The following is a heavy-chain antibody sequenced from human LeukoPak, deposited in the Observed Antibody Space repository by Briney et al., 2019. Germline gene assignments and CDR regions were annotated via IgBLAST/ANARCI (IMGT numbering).Heavy chain of an antibody. CDR3: AKFSSGWYYFDY. Sequence: PGGSLRLSCAASGFTFSSNGMHWVRHAPGKGLEWVAFIRYDGSNKYYADSVKGRFTISRDNSKNTLCLQMNSLRAEDTAVYYCAKFSSGWYYFDYWGQGTLVTVSS. CDR2: IRYDGSNK. J-gene: IGHJ4*02. CDR1: GFTFSSNG. D-gene: IGHD6-19*01. V-gene: IGHV3-30*02.